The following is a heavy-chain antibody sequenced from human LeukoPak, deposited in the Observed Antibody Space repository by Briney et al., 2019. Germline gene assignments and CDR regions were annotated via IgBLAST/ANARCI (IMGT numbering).Heavy chain of an antibody. CDR1: GGSISSGSYY. CDR3: ARSGYYDILTGLLYFDY. D-gene: IGHD3-9*01. Sequence: SQTLSLTCTVSGGSISSGSYYWSWIRQPAGKGLEWIGRIYTSGSTNYNPSLKSRVTISVDTSKNQFSLKLSSVTAADTAVCYCARSGYYDILTGLLYFDYWGQGTLVTVSS. CDR2: IYTSGST. J-gene: IGHJ4*02. V-gene: IGHV4-61*02.